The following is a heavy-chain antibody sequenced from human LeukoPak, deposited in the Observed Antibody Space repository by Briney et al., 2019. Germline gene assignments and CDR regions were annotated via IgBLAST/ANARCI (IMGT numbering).Heavy chain of an antibody. D-gene: IGHD6-19*01. V-gene: IGHV3-7*01. Sequence: GGSLRLSCAASGFTFNNYWMSWVRQAPGKGLEWLANIKRDGTDKYYVGSVEGRFTISRDNARNSLFLQMSSLRAEDTAIYYCTRALYNTGWYPDYFDSWGQGTLVTVSS. CDR3: TRALYNTGWYPDYFDS. CDR2: IKRDGTDK. CDR1: GFTFNNYW. J-gene: IGHJ4*02.